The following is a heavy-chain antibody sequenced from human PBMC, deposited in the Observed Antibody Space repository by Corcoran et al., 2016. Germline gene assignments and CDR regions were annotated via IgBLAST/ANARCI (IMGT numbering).Heavy chain of an antibody. CDR1: GFTFSSYS. CDR3: AGADGMDV. J-gene: IGHJ6*02. CDR2: ISSSGSII. V-gene: IGHV3-48*04. Sequence: EVQLVESGGGLVQPGGSLRLSCAASGFTFSSYSMNWVRQAPGKGLEWVTDISSSGSIIYYADSVKGRFTISRDNAKNALYLQMNSLRAEDTDGYNCAGADGMDVWGQGTTVTVSS.